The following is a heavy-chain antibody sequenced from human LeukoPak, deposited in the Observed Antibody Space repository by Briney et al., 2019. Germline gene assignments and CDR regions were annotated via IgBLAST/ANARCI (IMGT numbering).Heavy chain of an antibody. CDR3: AKDKGPSSSWYRQYFQH. D-gene: IGHD6-13*01. CDR2: ISYDGSNK. J-gene: IGHJ1*01. CDR1: GFTFSSYG. V-gene: IGHV3-30*18. Sequence: PGRSLRLSCAASGFTFSSYGMHWVRQAPGKGLEWVAVISYDGSNKYYADSVKGRFTISRDNSKNTLYLQMNSLRAEDTAVYYCAKDKGPSSSWYRQYFQHWGQGTLVTVSS.